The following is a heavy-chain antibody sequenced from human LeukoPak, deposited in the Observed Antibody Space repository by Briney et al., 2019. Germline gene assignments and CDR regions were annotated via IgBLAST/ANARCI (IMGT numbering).Heavy chain of an antibody. CDR2: IYSGGRT. CDR1: GFTLSSND. J-gene: IGHJ4*02. CDR3: ASSSVWGSGFYHFDY. D-gene: IGHD3-22*01. V-gene: IGHV3-53*01. Sequence: GGSLRLSCAASGFTLSSNDMSWVRQAPGKGLECVSLIYSGGRTYYADSVKGRVTISRDNSKNTLYLQMSSLRAEDTAVYYCASSSVWGSGFYHFDYWGQGTLVTVSS.